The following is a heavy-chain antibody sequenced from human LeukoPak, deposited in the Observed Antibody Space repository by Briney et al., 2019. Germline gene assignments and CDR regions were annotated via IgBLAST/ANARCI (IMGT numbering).Heavy chain of an antibody. V-gene: IGHV1-18*01. J-gene: IGHJ4*02. CDR2: ISAYNGNT. Sequence: ASVKVSCKATGYTFTSYGFSWVRQAPGQGLEWMGWISAYNGNTNYAQKLQGRVTMTTDTSPSTAYMELRSLRADDTAVYYCARFSPYSSSWSLFCDYWGQGTLVTVSS. CDR1: GYTFTSYG. CDR3: ARFSPYSSSWSLFCDY. D-gene: IGHD6-13*01.